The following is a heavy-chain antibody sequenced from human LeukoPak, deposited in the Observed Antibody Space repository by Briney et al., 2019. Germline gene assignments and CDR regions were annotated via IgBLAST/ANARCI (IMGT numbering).Heavy chain of an antibody. CDR1: GGSISSYY. J-gene: IGHJ4*02. D-gene: IGHD1-1*01. CDR2: IYYSGST. CDR3: ARSTLSSNWNL. Sequence: SGTLSLTCTVSGGSISSYYWSWIRQPPGKGLEWIGYIYYSGSTNYNPSLKSRVTISVDTSKNQFSLRLTSVTAADTAVYYCARSTLSSNWNLWGQGTLVTVSS. V-gene: IGHV4-59*08.